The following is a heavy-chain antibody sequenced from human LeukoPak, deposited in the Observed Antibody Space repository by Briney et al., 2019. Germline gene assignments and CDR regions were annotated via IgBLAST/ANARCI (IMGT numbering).Heavy chain of an antibody. J-gene: IGHJ4*02. V-gene: IGHV1-69*05. D-gene: IGHD3-3*01. CDR2: IIPIFGTA. Sequence: SVKVSCKASGGTFSSYAISWVRQAPGQGLEWMGRIIPIFGTANYAQKFQGRVTITTDESTSTAYMELSSLRSEDRAVYYCAGARYDFWSGYLTYWGQGTLVSVSS. CDR3: AGARYDFWSGYLTY. CDR1: GGTFSSYA.